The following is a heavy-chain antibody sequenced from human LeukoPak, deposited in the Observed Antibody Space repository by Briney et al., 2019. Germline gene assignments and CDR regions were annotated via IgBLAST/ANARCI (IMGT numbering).Heavy chain of an antibody. CDR2: IYYSGST. J-gene: IGHJ4*02. V-gene: IGHV4-39*07. D-gene: IGHD3-22*01. Sequence: SETLSLSCTVSGVSISTNSYYWGWIRQPQGKGLEWIGSIYYSGSTYYNPSLKSRVTISIDTSKNQFSLRLRSVTAADTAVYYCAREILYDSTGYYLWGQGTVVTVSS. CDR1: GVSISTNSYY. CDR3: AREILYDSTGYYL.